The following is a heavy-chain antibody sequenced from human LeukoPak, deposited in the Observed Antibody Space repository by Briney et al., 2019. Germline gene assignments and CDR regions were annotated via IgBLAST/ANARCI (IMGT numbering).Heavy chain of an antibody. CDR1: GYTFTGYY. D-gene: IGHD2-2*01. CDR3: ARGGVIVVVPAATRD. Sequence: ASVKVSCKASGYTFTGYYMHWVRQAPVQGLEWMGWINPNSGGTNYAQKFQGRVTMTRDTSISTAYMELSRLRSDDTAVYYCARGGVIVVVPAATRDWGQGTLVTVSS. J-gene: IGHJ4*02. V-gene: IGHV1-2*02. CDR2: INPNSGGT.